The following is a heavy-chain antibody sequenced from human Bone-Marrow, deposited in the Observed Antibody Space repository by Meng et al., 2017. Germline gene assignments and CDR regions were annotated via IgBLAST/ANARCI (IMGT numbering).Heavy chain of an antibody. Sequence: SETLSLTCTVSGYSISSGYYWGWIRQPPGKGLEWIGSIYHSGSTYYNPSLKSRVTISVDTSKNQFSLKLSSVTAADTAVYYCARDRSWGVAATRGYYYGMDVWGQGTTVTSP. CDR2: IYHSGST. CDR3: ARDRSWGVAATRGYYYGMDV. D-gene: IGHD2-15*01. J-gene: IGHJ6*02. CDR1: GYSISSGYY. V-gene: IGHV4-38-2*02.